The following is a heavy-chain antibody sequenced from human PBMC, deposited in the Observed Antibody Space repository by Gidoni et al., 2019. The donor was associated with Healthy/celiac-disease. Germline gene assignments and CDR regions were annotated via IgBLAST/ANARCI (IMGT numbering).Heavy chain of an antibody. V-gene: IGHV4-31*03. J-gene: IGHJ6*03. Sequence: QVQLQESGPGLVKPSQTLSLTCTVSGCSISSGGYYCSWIRQHPGKGLEWIGYIYYSGSTYYNPSLKSRVTISVDTSKNQFSLKLSSVTAADTAVYYCARIRQEYCSSTSCLSYYYYYMDVWGKGTTVTVSS. CDR1: GCSISSGGYY. D-gene: IGHD2-2*01. CDR2: IYYSGST. CDR3: ARIRQEYCSSTSCLSYYYYYMDV.